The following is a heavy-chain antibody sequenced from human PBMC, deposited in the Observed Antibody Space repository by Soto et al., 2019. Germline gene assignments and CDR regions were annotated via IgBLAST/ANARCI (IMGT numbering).Heavy chain of an antibody. Sequence: PGGSLRLSCAASGFTFSDYYMSWIRQAPGKGLEWVSYISSSSSYTNYADSVKGRFTISRDNAKKTLYLQMNSLRVEDSALYYCARGSTDSYPGSRIFDFWGRGTLVTVSS. J-gene: IGHJ4*02. CDR3: ARGSTDSYPGSRIFDF. CDR2: ISSSSSYT. V-gene: IGHV3-11*05. CDR1: GFTFSDYY. D-gene: IGHD3-10*01.